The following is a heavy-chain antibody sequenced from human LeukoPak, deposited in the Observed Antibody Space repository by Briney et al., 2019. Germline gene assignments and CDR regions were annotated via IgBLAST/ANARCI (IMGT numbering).Heavy chain of an antibody. V-gene: IGHV4-59*01. CDR1: GGSISGYY. Sequence: SETLSLTCSVSGGSISGYYWTWVRQPPGKGLEWIGQIHYSGRADYNPSLKSRITMSVDTSRNQISLKLSSVTAADTAIYYCVRVGVNYDMDVWGQGTTVTVFS. J-gene: IGHJ6*02. CDR3: VRVGVNYDMDV. D-gene: IGHD3-16*01. CDR2: IHYSGRA.